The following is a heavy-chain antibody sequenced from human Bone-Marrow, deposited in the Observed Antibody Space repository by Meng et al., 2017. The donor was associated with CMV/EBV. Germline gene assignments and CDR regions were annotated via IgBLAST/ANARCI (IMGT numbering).Heavy chain of an antibody. CDR3: ARAVNNDFWSDYYRSDQIDY. J-gene: IGHJ4*02. CDR1: GASFSGYY. D-gene: IGHD3-3*01. Sequence: SETLSLTCAVYGASFSGYYWSWIRQPPGKGLEWIGEINHSGTTNYNPSLKGRVIISIDMSKKQFSLKMSSVTAADTAVYYCARAVNNDFWSDYYRSDQIDYCGQGALVTVSS. CDR2: INHSGTT. V-gene: IGHV4-34*01.